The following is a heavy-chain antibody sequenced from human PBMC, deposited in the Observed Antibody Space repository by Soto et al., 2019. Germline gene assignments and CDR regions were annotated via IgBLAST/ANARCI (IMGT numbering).Heavy chain of an antibody. CDR2: ISGSGGST. Sequence: GGSVRLSCAASGFTFSSYAMSWVRQAPGKGLEWVSAISGSGGSTYYADSVKGRFTISRDNSKNTLYLQMNSLRAEDTAVYYCARDNHSGYCIGGSCNPRYAFAIRAQRTMVPGSS. V-gene: IGHV3-23*01. CDR3: ARDNHSGYCIGGSCNPRYAFAI. D-gene: IGHD2-15*01. CDR1: GFTFSSYA. J-gene: IGHJ3*02.